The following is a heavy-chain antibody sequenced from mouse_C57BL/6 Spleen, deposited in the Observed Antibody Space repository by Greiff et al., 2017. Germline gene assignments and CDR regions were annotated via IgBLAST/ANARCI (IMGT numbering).Heavy chain of an antibody. CDR2: ISSGGSYT. D-gene: IGHD2-1*01. CDR3: ARHDGNYDY. J-gene: IGHJ2*01. CDR1: GFTFSSYG. V-gene: IGHV5-6*01. Sequence: EVQVVESGGDLVKPGGSLKLSCAASGFTFSSYGMSWVRPTPDKRLEWVATISSGGSYTYYPDSVKGRFTISRDNAKNTLYLQMSSLKSEDTAMYYCARHDGNYDYWGQGTTLTVSS.